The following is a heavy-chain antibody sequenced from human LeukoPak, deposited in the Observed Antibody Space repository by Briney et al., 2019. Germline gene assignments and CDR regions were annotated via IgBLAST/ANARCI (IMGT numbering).Heavy chain of an antibody. CDR2: ISYDGSNK. J-gene: IGHJ6*03. D-gene: IGHD4-17*01. Sequence: GGSLRLSCAASGFTFSSYGMHWVRQAPGKGLEWVAVISYDGSNKYYADSVKGRFTISRDNSKNTLYLQMNSLRAEDTAVYYCAKRTTVTTWAYYYYYMDVWGKGTTVTVSS. CDR3: AKRTTVTTWAYYYYYMDV. CDR1: GFTFSSYG. V-gene: IGHV3-30*18.